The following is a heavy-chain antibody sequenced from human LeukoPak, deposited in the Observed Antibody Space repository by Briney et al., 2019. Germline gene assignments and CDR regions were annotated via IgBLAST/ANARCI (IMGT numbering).Heavy chain of an antibody. V-gene: IGHV1-69*13. J-gene: IGHJ4*02. Sequence: SVKVSCKASGGTFSSYAISWVRQAPGQGLEWMGGFIPIFGTANYAQKFQGRVTITADESTSTAYMELSSLRSEDTAVYYCASPSIGTLQKYSSSWYYFDYWGQGTLVTVSS. CDR3: ASPSIGTLQKYSSSWYYFDY. CDR2: FIPIFGTA. D-gene: IGHD6-13*01. CDR1: GGTFSSYA.